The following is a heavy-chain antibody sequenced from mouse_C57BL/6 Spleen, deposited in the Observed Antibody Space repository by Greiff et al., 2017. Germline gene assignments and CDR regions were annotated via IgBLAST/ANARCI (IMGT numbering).Heavy chain of an antibody. Sequence: QVQLQQSGAELVRPGSSVKLSCKASGYTFTGYWMDWVQQRPGQGLEWIGNIYPSDSETHYNQKFNDKATLTVDKSSSTAYMQLSSLTSEDSAVYYCARTIYYGNYAADMDYWCQGTSVTVSS. CDR1: GYTFTGYW. CDR3: ARTIYYGNYAADMDY. CDR2: IYPSDSET. J-gene: IGHJ4*01. D-gene: IGHD2-1*01. V-gene: IGHV1-61*01.